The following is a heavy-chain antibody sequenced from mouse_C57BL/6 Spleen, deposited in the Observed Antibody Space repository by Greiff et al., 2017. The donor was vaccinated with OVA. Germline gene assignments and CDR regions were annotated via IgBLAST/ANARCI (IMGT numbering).Heavy chain of an antibody. V-gene: IGHV1-80*01. D-gene: IGHD2-4*01. CDR1: GYAFSSYW. CDR3: ARGGYDYRVDY. CDR2: IYPGDGDT. Sequence: QVQLQQSGAELVKPGASVKISCKASGYAFSSYWMNWVKQRPGQGLEWIGQIYPGDGDTNYNGKFKGKATLTADKSSSTAYMQLSSLTSEDSAVYSCARGGYDYRVDYWGQGTTLTVAS. J-gene: IGHJ2*01.